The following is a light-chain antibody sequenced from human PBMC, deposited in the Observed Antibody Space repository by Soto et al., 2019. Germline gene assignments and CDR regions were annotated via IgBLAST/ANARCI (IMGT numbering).Light chain of an antibody. J-gene: IGKJ3*01. CDR2: GAS. CDR1: QTVSNY. Sequence: EIVLTQSPATLSLSPGERATLSCRASQTVSNYLAWYQQKPGQAPRLLIYGASNRATGVPARFSGSGSGTDFTLSITSLEPEDFAVYYCQQRSNWPPIFTCGPGTKVDVK. V-gene: IGKV3-11*01. CDR3: QQRSNWPPIFT.